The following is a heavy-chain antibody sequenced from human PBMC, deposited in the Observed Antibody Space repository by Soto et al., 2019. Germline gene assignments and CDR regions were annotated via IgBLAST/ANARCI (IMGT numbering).Heavy chain of an antibody. D-gene: IGHD3-22*01. J-gene: IGHJ5*02. V-gene: IGHV3-30*18. CDR3: AKDDSSGYYPGWFDP. CDR2: ISYDGSNK. CDR1: GFTFSSYG. Sequence: PGGSLRLSXAASGFTFSSYGMHWVRQAPGKGLEWVAVISYDGSNKYYADSVKGRFTISRDNSKNTLYLQMNSLRAEDTAVYYCAKDDSSGYYPGWFDPWGQGTLVTVSS.